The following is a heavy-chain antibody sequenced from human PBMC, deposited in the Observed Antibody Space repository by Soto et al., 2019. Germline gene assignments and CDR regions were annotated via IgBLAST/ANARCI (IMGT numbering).Heavy chain of an antibody. D-gene: IGHD5-18*01. CDR1: GGTFGSHG. J-gene: IGHJ4*02. Sequence: SVKVSCKASGGTFGSHGIAWERQAPGQGLEWMGGFIAMLGTPTYAKKVQGRATITADESLTSSYLELRSLRSEDTAVYFCARGAMANFDYWGQGTVVTVSS. V-gene: IGHV1-69*13. CDR2: FIAMLGTP. CDR3: ARGAMANFDY.